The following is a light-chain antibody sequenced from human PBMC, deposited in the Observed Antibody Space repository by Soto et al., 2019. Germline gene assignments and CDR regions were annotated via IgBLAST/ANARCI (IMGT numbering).Light chain of an antibody. Sequence: DIHMTQSPSSLSASVGDRVTITCRASQNIKKFLNWYQQRPGNAPSALIHATSTLQNGVSSRFSGSGSDTDFTLTITSLQPEDFATYFCQQSYSSPRTFGGGTKVEI. CDR1: QNIKKF. CDR2: ATS. V-gene: IGKV1-39*01. J-gene: IGKJ4*01. CDR3: QQSYSSPRT.